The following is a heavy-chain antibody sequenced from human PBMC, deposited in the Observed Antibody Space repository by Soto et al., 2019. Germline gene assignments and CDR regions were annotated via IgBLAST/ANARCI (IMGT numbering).Heavy chain of an antibody. J-gene: IGHJ4*02. D-gene: IGHD3-3*01. Sequence: EAQLVESGGGLVQPGGSLRLSCAASGFAFGSYAMNWVRQAPGKGLEWVSAVTSGGTTYYADSMAGRFTISRDNSKNTLYLQMNSLRAEDTAVYYCATELRYLEWFTRPDYWGQGTLVTVSS. V-gene: IGHV3-23*04. CDR3: ATELRYLEWFTRPDY. CDR1: GFAFGSYA. CDR2: VTSGGTT.